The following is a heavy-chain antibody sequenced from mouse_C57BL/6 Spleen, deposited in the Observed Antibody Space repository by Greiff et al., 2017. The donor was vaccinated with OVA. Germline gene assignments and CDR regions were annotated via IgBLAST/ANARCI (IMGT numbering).Heavy chain of an antibody. CDR2: IYPGDGDT. CDR1: GYAFSSSW. CDR3: ARSRGSSYGWYFDV. V-gene: IGHV1-82*01. D-gene: IGHD1-1*01. Sequence: VQLQESGPELVKPGASVKISCKASGYAFSSSWMNWVKQRPGKGLEWIGRIYPGDGDTNYNGKFKGKATLTADKSSSTAYMQLSSLTSEDSAVYFCARSRGSSYGWYFDVWGTGTTVTVSS. J-gene: IGHJ1*03.